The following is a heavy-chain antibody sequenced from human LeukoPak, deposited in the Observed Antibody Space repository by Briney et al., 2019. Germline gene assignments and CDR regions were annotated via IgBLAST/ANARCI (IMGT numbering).Heavy chain of an antibody. D-gene: IGHD5-18*01. J-gene: IGHJ6*02. CDR3: AAGGLWSADYYYYYGMDV. CDR2: IIPIFGTA. CDR1: GGTFSSYA. V-gene: IGHV1-69*13. Sequence: ASVKVSCKASGGTFSSYAISWVRQAPGQGLEWMGGIIPIFGTANYAQKFQGRVTITADESTSTAYMELSSLRSEDTAVYYCAAGGLWSADYYYYYGMDVWGQGTTVTVSS.